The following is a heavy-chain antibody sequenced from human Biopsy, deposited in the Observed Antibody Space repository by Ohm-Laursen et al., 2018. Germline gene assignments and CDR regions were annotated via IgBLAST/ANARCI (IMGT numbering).Heavy chain of an antibody. CDR1: GDSVTKYY. D-gene: IGHD4-11*01. Sequence: SETLSPTCIVSGDSVTKYYWSWIRQPPGKGLEWIGHIYYSVITNYNPSLQSRVSISVDTSRNQVSLTLSSVTAADTAVYYCARDSGILNYGNFKYYHYYGMDVWGQGTKVTVSS. V-gene: IGHV4-59*02. J-gene: IGHJ6*02. CDR2: IYYSVIT. CDR3: ARDSGILNYGNFKYYHYYGMDV.